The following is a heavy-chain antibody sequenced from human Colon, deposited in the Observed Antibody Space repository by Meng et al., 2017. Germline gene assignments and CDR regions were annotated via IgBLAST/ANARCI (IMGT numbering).Heavy chain of an antibody. V-gene: IGHV3-73*02. CDR1: GFTFSDST. J-gene: IGHJ4*01. CDR2: IRNKAKTYAT. D-gene: IGHD4-23*01. Sequence: EVQLVESGGGLVQPGGSLKLSCAASGFTFSDSTMHWVRQASGKGLEWLGRIRNKAKTYATTYAASVKGRFTISRDDSKNTAYLHMNSLKTEDTAVYYCTTRGYDGNSGADYWGHGTLVTVSS. CDR3: TTRGYDGNSGADY.